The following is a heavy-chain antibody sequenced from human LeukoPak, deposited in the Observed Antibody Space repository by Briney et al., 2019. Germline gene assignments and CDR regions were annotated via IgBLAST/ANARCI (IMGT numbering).Heavy chain of an antibody. V-gene: IGHV3-21*01. CDR1: GFTFSSYS. J-gene: IGHJ3*02. CDR3: ARLTDDAFDI. CDR2: INSSSSYI. Sequence: GGSLRLSCAASGFTFSSYSMNWVRQAPGKGLQWVSSINSSSSYIYYAEPVKGRFTISRDNAKNSLYLQMNSLRAEDTAVYYCARLTDDAFDIWGQGTMVTVSS.